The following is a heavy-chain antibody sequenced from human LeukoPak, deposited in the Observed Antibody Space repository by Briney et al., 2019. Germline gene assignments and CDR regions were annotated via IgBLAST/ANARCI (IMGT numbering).Heavy chain of an antibody. CDR2: IWYDGSNK. CDR3: AREPCSGGSCYPAPYMGAFDI. J-gene: IGHJ3*02. D-gene: IGHD2-15*01. V-gene: IGHV3-33*01. Sequence: PGRSLRLSCAASGFXFSSYGIHWVRQAPGKGLEWVEVIWYDGSNKYYADSVKGRSTISRDNSKNTLYLQMNSLRAEDTAVYYCAREPCSGGSCYPAPYMGAFDIWGQGTMVTVSS. CDR1: GFXFSSYG.